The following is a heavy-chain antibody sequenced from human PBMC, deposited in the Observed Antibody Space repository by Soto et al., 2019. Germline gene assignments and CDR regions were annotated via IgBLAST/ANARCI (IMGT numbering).Heavy chain of an antibody. CDR1: GFTFSDYY. V-gene: IGHV1-2*02. D-gene: IGHD6-13*01. Sequence: QVQLVKSGAEVKKPGASVKVSCKASGFTFSDYYIYWVRQAPGQGREWIGWINPNSGGTNNAQKFQGRVTMTRDTSTSTVYMELRALISDDTAVYYCARSLLDEYSSSWRSAYYGMDVWGQGTTVTVSS. CDR3: ARSLLDEYSSSWRSAYYGMDV. CDR2: INPNSGGT. J-gene: IGHJ6*02.